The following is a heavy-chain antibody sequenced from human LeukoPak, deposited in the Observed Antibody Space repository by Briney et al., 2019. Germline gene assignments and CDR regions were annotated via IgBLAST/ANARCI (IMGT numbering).Heavy chain of an antibody. J-gene: IGHJ4*02. CDR3: ARGQVGATPYFDY. V-gene: IGHV4-30-2*01. Sequence: SETLSITCAVSGGSISSGGYSWSWIRQPPGKGLEWIGYIYHSGSTYYNPSLKSRVTISVDRSKNQFSLKLSSVTAADTAVYYCARGQVGATPYFDYWGQGTLVTVSS. CDR1: GGSISSGGYS. CDR2: IYHSGST. D-gene: IGHD1-26*01.